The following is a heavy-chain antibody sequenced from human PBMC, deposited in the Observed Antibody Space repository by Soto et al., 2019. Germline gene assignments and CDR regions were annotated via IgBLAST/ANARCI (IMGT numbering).Heavy chain of an antibody. CDR3: ARQFFYSMDF. CDR2: IYYSGST. CDR1: GGSISSGGYY. Sequence: SETLSLTCTVSGGSISSGGYYWSWIRQHPGKGLEWIGYIYYSGSTNYNPSLKSRVTISVDTSKNQFSMKLYSVTAADTAVYYCARQFFYSMDFWGQGTTVTVYS. J-gene: IGHJ6*03. V-gene: IGHV4-61*08.